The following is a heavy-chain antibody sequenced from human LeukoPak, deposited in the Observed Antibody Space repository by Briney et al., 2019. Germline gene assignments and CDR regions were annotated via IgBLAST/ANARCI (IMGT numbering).Heavy chain of an antibody. D-gene: IGHD5-24*01. J-gene: IGHJ3*01. CDR3: AKDIQLST. CDR2: IGASGEGT. V-gene: IGHV3-23*01. Sequence: GGSLRLSCAASGFTLSVAAMTWVRQAPGEGLEWVSLIGASGEGTYYADAVKGRFTISRDNSKNTLSLQMNSLRVEDTAMYFCAKDIQLSTWGLGTMVTVSS. CDR1: GFTLSVAA.